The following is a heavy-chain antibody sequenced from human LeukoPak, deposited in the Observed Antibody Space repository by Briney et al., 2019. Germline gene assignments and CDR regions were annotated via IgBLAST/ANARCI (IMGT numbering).Heavy chain of an antibody. J-gene: IGHJ4*02. CDR1: GGSISSSSYY. D-gene: IGHD3-16*01. CDR2: IYYSGST. V-gene: IGHV4-39*01. CDR3: ARQMGGFDY. Sequence: PSETLSLTCTVSGGSISSSSYYWGWIRQPPGKGLEWIGSIYYSGSTYYNPSLKSRVTISVDTSKNQFSLKLSSVTAADTAVYYCARQMGGFDYWGQGTLVTVSS.